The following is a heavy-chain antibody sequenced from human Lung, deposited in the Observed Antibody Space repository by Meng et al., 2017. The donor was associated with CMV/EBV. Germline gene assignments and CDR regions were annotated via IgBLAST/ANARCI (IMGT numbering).Heavy chain of an antibody. J-gene: IGHJ6*02. Sequence: ASVXVSXKASGYTFTGYYMHWVRQAPGQGLEWMGWINPNSGGTNYAQKFQGRVTMTRDTSISTAYMELSRVKSDDTAVYYCARDGLALTQQLVPYGLDVWXQGPRVTVSS. CDR1: GYTFTGYY. CDR3: ARDGLALTQQLVPYGLDV. D-gene: IGHD6-13*01. CDR2: INPNSGGT. V-gene: IGHV1-2*02.